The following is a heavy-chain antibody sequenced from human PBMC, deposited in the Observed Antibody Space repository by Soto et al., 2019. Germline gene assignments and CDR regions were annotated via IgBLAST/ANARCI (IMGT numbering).Heavy chain of an antibody. CDR3: AVGLGTQIWNYGMDV. D-gene: IGHD7-27*01. CDR1: GGSISIYY. J-gene: IGHJ6*02. CDR2: IYYSGST. V-gene: IGHV4-59*01. Sequence: PSETLSLTCTVSGGSISIYYWSWVRQPPGKGLEWIGYIYYSGSTNYNPSLKSRVTISVDTSKNQFSLKLSSVTAADTAVYYCAVGLGTQIWNYGMDVWGQGTTVTVSS.